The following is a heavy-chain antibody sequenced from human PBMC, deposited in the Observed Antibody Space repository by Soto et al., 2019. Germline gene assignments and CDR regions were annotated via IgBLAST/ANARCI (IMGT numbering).Heavy chain of an antibody. D-gene: IGHD5-12*01. CDR2: IYWDDDK. CDR1: GFSLSTSGVG. CDR3: AHRPNITVGYIFDY. V-gene: IGHV2-5*02. Sequence: QITLKESSPPLVQPTQTLTLTCTFSGFSLSTSGVGVGWIRQPPGKALEWLALIYWDDDKRYSPSLKSRLTITKDTSKNQVVLTMTNMDPVDTATYYCAHRPNITVGYIFDYWGQGTLVTVSS. J-gene: IGHJ4*02.